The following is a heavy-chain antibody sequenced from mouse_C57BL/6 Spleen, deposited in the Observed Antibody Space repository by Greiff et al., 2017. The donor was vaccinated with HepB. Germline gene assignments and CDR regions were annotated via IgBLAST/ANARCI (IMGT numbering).Heavy chain of an antibody. Sequence: EVQLQQSGAELVRPGASVKLSCTASGFNIKDDYMHWVKQRPEQGLEWIGWIDPENGDTEYASKFQGKATITADTSSNTAYLQLSSLTSEDTAVYYCTTKDYSNLLAMDYWGQGTSVTVSS. CDR2: IDPENGDT. V-gene: IGHV14-4*01. J-gene: IGHJ4*01. CDR1: GFNIKDDY. D-gene: IGHD2-5*01. CDR3: TTKDYSNLLAMDY.